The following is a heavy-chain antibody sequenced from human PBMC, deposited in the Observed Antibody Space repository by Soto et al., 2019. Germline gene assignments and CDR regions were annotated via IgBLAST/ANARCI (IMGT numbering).Heavy chain of an antibody. V-gene: IGHV1-18*01. CDR3: IFDVNTGVVHFDH. D-gene: IGHD5-18*01. CDR1: GYTFTSYG. J-gene: IGHJ4*01. CDR2: ISAYNGNT. Sequence: ASVKVSCKASGYTFTSYGISWVRQAPGQGLEWMGWISAYNGNTNYAQKLQGRVTITADKSTNTAFMEITGLRVEDTAVYFCIFDVNTGVVHFDHWGHGTLVTVSS.